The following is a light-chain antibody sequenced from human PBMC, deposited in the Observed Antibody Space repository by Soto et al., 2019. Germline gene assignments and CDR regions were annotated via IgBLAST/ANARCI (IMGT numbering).Light chain of an antibody. J-gene: IGKJ4*01. V-gene: IGKV3-15*01. Sequence: EIVLTQSPAALSVSPGERVTLSCRASQDIGDTLAWYQQKPGQTPRLLIYDSSTRAIGIPIRFSGSRSGTEFILTINGLQFEDFAVYYCQRYNNWPLTFGGGTKVEIK. CDR2: DSS. CDR3: QRYNNWPLT. CDR1: QDIGDT.